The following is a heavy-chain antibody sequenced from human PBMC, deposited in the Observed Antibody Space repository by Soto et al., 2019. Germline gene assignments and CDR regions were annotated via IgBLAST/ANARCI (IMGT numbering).Heavy chain of an antibody. V-gene: IGHV3-23*01. CDR1: GFTFSSYA. J-gene: IGHJ6*02. Sequence: GGSLRLSCAASGFTFSSYAMRWVRQAPGKGLEWVSTISVSGGSTYYADSVKGRFTISRDNSKNTLYLQMNSLRAVDTAVYYCPKRYCPSTSCPGDGMDVWGQGTTVTVSS. CDR3: PKRYCPSTSCPGDGMDV. CDR2: ISVSGGST. D-gene: IGHD2-2*01.